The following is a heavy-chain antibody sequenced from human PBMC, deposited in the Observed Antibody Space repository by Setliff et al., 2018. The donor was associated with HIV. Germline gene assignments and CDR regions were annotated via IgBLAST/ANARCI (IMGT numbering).Heavy chain of an antibody. J-gene: IGHJ6*03. Sequence: PSETLSLTCTVSGGSISSYYWSWIRQPPGKGLEWIGYIYYSGSTNYNPSLKSRVTISVDTSKNHFSLKLNSVTAADTAVYFCARGQFVSPGRPRHYMDVWGKGTSVTVSS. CDR2: IYYSGST. D-gene: IGHD6-6*01. CDR1: GGSISSYY. V-gene: IGHV4-59*08. CDR3: ARGQFVSPGRPRHYMDV.